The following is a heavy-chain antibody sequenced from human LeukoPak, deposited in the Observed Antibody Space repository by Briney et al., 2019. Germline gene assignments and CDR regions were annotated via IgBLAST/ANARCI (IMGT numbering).Heavy chain of an antibody. D-gene: IGHD6-19*01. CDR1: GGTFSSYA. J-gene: IGHJ4*02. CDR2: IIPIFGTA. CDR3: ARGTRKISVAGTFDY. Sequence: SVKVSCKASGGTFSSYAISWVRQAPGQGLEWMGGIIPIFGTANYAQKFQGRVTITADESTSTAYMELSSLRSEDTAVYYCARGTRKISVAGTFDYWGQGTLVTVSS. V-gene: IGHV1-69*13.